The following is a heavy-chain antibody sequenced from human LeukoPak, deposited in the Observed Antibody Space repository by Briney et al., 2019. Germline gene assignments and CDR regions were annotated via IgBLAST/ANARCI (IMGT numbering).Heavy chain of an antibody. Sequence: ASVNVSCKASGYTFTSYGMNWVRQAPGQGLEWMGWINTGTGNPTYAQGFTRRFVFSLDTSVSTAYLQISTLRAEDTAVYYCARAQDYYDSRRLDPWGQGTLVTVSS. J-gene: IGHJ5*02. CDR3: ARAQDYYDSRRLDP. CDR2: INTGTGNP. CDR1: GYTFTSYG. V-gene: IGHV7-4-1*02. D-gene: IGHD3-22*01.